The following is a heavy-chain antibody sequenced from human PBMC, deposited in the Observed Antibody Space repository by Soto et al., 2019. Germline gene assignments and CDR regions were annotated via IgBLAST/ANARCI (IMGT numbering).Heavy chain of an antibody. Sequence: SETLSLTCTVSGGSISSGNYYWSWIRQSPGKGLEGIGYIYSTGSSYYNPSLRSRVSMSVDTSENQFSLNLSSVTAADTAVYFCARDGILLGLSGRDRFEPWGQGTLVTVSS. D-gene: IGHD2-15*01. CDR3: ARDGILLGLSGRDRFEP. CDR2: IYSTGSS. CDR1: GGSISSGNYY. J-gene: IGHJ5*02. V-gene: IGHV4-30-4*01.